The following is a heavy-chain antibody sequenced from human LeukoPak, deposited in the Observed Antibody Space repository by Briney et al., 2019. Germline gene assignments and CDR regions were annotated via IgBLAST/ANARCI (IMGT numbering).Heavy chain of an antibody. V-gene: IGHV4-34*01. CDR2: INHSGST. Sequence: SETLTLTCAVYGGSFSGYYWSWIRQPPGKGLEWIGEINHSGSTNYNPSLKSRVTISVDTSKNQFSLKLSSVTAADTAVYYCARVRGRGSSGYPPDYYGMDVWGQGTTVTVSS. J-gene: IGHJ6*02. CDR3: ARVRGRGSSGYPPDYYGMDV. D-gene: IGHD5-12*01. CDR1: GGSFSGYY.